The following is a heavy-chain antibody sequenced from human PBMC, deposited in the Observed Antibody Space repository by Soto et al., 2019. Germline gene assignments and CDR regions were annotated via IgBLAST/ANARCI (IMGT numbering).Heavy chain of an antibody. V-gene: IGHV1-2*02. Sequence: QVQVVQSGAGVKKPGASVKLSCKASGFTFIGHYIHWVRQAPGQGLEWVGWINPNIGGGTVYAQKFQGRVTMTADTSTNIASRDLTSLRGDDTAVYYCAGSRTGALDYWGPGALVTVSS. D-gene: IGHD7-27*01. CDR3: AGSRTGALDY. CDR2: INPNIGGGT. J-gene: IGHJ4*02. CDR1: GFTFIGHY.